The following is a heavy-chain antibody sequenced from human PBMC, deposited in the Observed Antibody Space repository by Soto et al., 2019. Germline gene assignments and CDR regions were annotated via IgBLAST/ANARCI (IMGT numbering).Heavy chain of an antibody. CDR1: GFTFSSYG. D-gene: IGHD3-10*01. Sequence: QVQLVESGGGVVQPGRSLRLSCAASGFTFSSYGMHWVRQAPGKGLEWVAVISYDGSNKYYADSVKGRFTISRDNSKNTLYLQMNSLRAEDTAVYYCATGYYGSGNDYWGQGTLVIVSS. J-gene: IGHJ4*02. V-gene: IGHV3-30*03. CDR2: ISYDGSNK. CDR3: ATGYYGSGNDY.